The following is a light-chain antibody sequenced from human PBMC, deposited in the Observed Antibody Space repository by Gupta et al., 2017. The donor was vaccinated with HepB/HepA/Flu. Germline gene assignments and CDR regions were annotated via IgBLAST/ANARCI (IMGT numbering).Light chain of an antibody. J-gene: IGKJ4*01. CDR2: GAS. Sequence: EIVMTQSPATLSVSPGERATLSCRASQSVSSNLAWYQQKPGQAPRLLIYGASTRATGIPARFSGSGNGTEFTLTISSRQSEDFAVYYCQQDNNWPPLTFGGGTKVEIK. CDR3: QQDNNWPPLT. V-gene: IGKV3-15*01. CDR1: QSVSSN.